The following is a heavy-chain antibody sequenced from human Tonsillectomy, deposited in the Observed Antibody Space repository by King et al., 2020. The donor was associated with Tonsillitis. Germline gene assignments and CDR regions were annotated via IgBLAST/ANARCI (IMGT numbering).Heavy chain of an antibody. J-gene: IGHJ5*02. CDR2: INPNSGGT. CDR3: ARVLTMVRGVITNWFDP. CDR1: GYTFTGYY. Sequence: VQLVESGAEVKKPGASVKVSCKASGYTFTGYYMHWVRQAPGQGLEWMGWINPNSGGTNYAQKFQGRVTMTRDTSISTAYMELSRLRSDDTAVYYCARVLTMVRGVITNWFDPWGQGTLVTVSS. D-gene: IGHD3-10*01. V-gene: IGHV1-2*02.